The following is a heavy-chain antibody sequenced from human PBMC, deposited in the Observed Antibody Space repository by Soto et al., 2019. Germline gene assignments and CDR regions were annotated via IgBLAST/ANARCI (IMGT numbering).Heavy chain of an antibody. CDR3: ARVLAITMIVVPFDY. CDR2: INPSGGST. J-gene: IGHJ4*02. CDR1: GYTFTSNS. D-gene: IGHD3-22*01. V-gene: IGHV1-46*01. Sequence: ASVKVSCKASGYTFTSNSIGWVRQAPGQGLEWMGWINPSGGSTSYAQKFQGRVTMTRDTSTSTVYMELSSLRSEDTAVYYCARVLAITMIVVPFDYWGQGTLVTVSS.